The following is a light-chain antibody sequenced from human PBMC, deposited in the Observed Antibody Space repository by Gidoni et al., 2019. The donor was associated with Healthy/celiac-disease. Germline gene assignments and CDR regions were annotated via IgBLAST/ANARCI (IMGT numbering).Light chain of an antibody. V-gene: IGLV1-44*01. J-gene: IGLJ3*02. CDR3: AAWDDRLNGWV. Sequence: QSVLTQPPSASGTPGQRVTISCSGSSSNLGSHTVNWYQQLPGTAPKLLIHSHNQRPSGVPDRFSGSNSGTSASLAISGLQSEDEAEYYCAAWDDRLNGWVFGGGTKLTVL. CDR1: SSNLGSHT. CDR2: SHN.